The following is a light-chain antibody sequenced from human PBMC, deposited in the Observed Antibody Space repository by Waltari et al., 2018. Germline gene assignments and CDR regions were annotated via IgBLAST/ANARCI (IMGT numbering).Light chain of an antibody. CDR1: SLRSWY. Sequence: SSELTQDPAVSVALGQTVNITCQGDSLRSWYASWYQQKPAQAPLLIIHGKKYRPSGIPDRFSGSSSGNTASLTITGAQAEDEADYYCNSRDTSDHRRVFGTGTKVTVL. J-gene: IGLJ1*01. V-gene: IGLV3-19*01. CDR3: NSRDTSDHRRV. CDR2: GKK.